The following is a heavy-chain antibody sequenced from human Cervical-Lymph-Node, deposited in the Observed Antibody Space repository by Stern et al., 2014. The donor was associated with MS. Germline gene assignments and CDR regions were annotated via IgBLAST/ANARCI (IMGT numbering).Heavy chain of an antibody. V-gene: IGHV1-69*01. Sequence: VQLVESGAEVKKPGSSGKVSCKASGGTFSSYAISWVRQAPGQGLEWMGGIIPIFGTANYAQKFQGRVTITAEESTSKAYMELSSLKSEDTAVYYCARDKIPGTAAFDIWGQGTMVTVSS. D-gene: IGHD6-13*01. CDR3: ARDKIPGTAAFDI. CDR1: GGTFSSYA. J-gene: IGHJ3*02. CDR2: IIPIFGTA.